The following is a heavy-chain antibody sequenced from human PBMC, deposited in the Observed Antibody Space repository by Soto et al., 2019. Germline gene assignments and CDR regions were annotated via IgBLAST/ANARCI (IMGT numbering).Heavy chain of an antibody. CDR3: ARGGNIAGRPLDY. D-gene: IGHD6-6*01. CDR2: INPSGGGT. CDR1: GYTFTNYY. J-gene: IGHJ4*02. V-gene: IGHV1-46*01. Sequence: QVQLVQSGAEVRKPGASVKVSCKASGYTFTNYYMHWVRQAPGQGLEWMGIINPSGGGTNYAQKFKGRVNMTRETSTSILYMELRSLRSDDTAVYYCARGGNIAGRPLDYWGQGTLVTVSS.